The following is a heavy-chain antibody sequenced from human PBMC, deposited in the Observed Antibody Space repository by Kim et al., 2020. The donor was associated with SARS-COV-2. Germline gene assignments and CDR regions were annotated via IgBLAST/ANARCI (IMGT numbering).Heavy chain of an antibody. CDR2: INAGNANT. Sequence: ASVKVSCKASGYTFTTCALHWVRQAPEQRLEWMGWINAGNANTKYSQKFQGRVTMTRDTSASTVYMELSSLRSEDTAVYYCARSISGYFNYFDYWGQGTLVTVSS. J-gene: IGHJ4*02. V-gene: IGHV1-3*01. D-gene: IGHD5-12*01. CDR3: ARSISGYFNYFDY. CDR1: GYTFTTCA.